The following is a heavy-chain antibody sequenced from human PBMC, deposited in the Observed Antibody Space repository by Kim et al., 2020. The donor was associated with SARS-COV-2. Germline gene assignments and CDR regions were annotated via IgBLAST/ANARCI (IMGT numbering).Heavy chain of an antibody. CDR3: ARGQDIVVVPAVSQGGNAFDI. CDR1: GFTFSSYE. V-gene: IGHV3-48*03. D-gene: IGHD2-2*01. Sequence: GGSLRLSCAASGFTFSSYEMNWVRQAPGKGLEWVSYISSSGSTIYYADSVKGRFTISRDNAKNSLYLQMNSLRAEDTAVYYCARGQDIVVVPAVSQGGNAFDIWGQGTMVTVSS. J-gene: IGHJ3*02. CDR2: ISSSGSTI.